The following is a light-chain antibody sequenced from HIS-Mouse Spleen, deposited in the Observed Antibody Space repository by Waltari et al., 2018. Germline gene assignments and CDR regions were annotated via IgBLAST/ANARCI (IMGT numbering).Light chain of an antibody. CDR2: DTS. Sequence: QAVVTQEPSLTVSPGGPGTLTCGSSTAAVTSGHYPYWFQQKPGHAPRTLIYDTSNKHSWTPARFSGSLLGGKAALTLSGAQPEDEAEYYCLLSYSGARVFGGGTKLTVL. J-gene: IGLJ2*01. CDR1: TAAVTSGHY. CDR3: LLSYSGARV. V-gene: IGLV7-46*01.